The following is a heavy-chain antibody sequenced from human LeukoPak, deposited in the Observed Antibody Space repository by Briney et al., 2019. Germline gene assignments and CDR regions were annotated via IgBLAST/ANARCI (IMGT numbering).Heavy chain of an antibody. V-gene: IGHV3-53*01. D-gene: IGHD5-24*01. J-gene: IGHJ4*02. Sequence: GGSLRLSCTASEFTVSRNYMLWVRQAPGKGLEWVSLIFSNGDTHYAASVKGRFTISRDTSKNTVSLQMNSLRREDTAMYYCPRDQMNYWGQGTLVTVYS. CDR3: PRDQMNY. CDR2: IFSNGDT. CDR1: EFTVSRNY.